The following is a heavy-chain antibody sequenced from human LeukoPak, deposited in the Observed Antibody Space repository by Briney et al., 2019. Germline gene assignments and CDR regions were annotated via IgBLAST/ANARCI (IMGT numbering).Heavy chain of an antibody. CDR1: GYSFTSYW. CDR3: ARSGYCSGGSCYTSRDYYYYYGMDV. V-gene: IGHV5-10-1*01. Sequence: GESLRISCKGSGYSFTSYWISWVRQMPGKGLEWMGRIDPSDSYTNYSPSFQGHVTISADKPISTAYLQWSSLKASDTAMYYCARSGYCSGGSCYTSRDYYYYYGMDVWGKGTTVTVSS. D-gene: IGHD2-15*01. J-gene: IGHJ6*04. CDR2: IDPSDSYT.